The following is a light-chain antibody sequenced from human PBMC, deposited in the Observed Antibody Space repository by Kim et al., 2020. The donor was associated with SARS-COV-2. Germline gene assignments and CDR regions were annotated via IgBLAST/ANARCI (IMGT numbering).Light chain of an antibody. V-gene: IGLV3-21*04. J-gene: IGLJ3*02. CDR2: YDS. CDR3: QVWDSSSDHNWV. Sequence: PGKTARITCGGNNIGRKSVHWYQRKPGQAPVLVIYYDSDRPSGIPERFSGSNSGNTATLTISRVEAGDEADYYCQVWDSSSDHNWVFGGGTQLTVL. CDR1: NIGRKS.